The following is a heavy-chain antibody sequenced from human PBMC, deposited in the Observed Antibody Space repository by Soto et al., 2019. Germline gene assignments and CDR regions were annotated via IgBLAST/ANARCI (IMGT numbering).Heavy chain of an antibody. CDR1: GFTVSSNY. V-gene: IGHV3-53*04. J-gene: IGHJ3*02. Sequence: GGSLRLSCAASGFTVSSNYMSWVRQAPGKGLEWVSVIYSGGSTYYADSVKGRFTISRHNSKNTLYLQMNSLRAEDTAVYYCARDDYYGLGAFDIWGQGTMVTVSS. CDR2: IYSGGST. D-gene: IGHD3-10*01. CDR3: ARDDYYGLGAFDI.